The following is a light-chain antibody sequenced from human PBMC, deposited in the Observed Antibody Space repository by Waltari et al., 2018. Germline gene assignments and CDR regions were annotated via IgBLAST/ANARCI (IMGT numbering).Light chain of an antibody. V-gene: IGLV2-23*02. J-gene: IGLJ1*01. CDR1: NSDVGTYDV. Sequence: QSALTQPPSVSGSPGQSITISCTGTNSDVGTYDVVSWFQQYPGNAPKVVIYEVSARPSGVSTRYSGYKSGNTASLTSSGLQAEDEADYYCCSYAGSSSYVFGSGTKVTVL. CDR2: EVS. CDR3: CSYAGSSSYV.